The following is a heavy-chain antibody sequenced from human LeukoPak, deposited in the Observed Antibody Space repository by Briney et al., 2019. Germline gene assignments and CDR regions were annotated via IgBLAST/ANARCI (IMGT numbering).Heavy chain of an antibody. Sequence: HAGGSLRLSCAASGFTFSSYAMSWVRQAPGKGLEWVSAISGSGGSTYYADSVKGRFTISRDNSKNTLYLQMNSLRAEDTAVYYCAKTQGGKRFNSAPEYCSGGSCYSGFDPWGQGTLVTVSS. CDR2: ISGSGGST. D-gene: IGHD2-15*01. J-gene: IGHJ5*02. V-gene: IGHV3-23*01. CDR3: AKTQGGKRFNSAPEYCSGGSCYSGFDP. CDR1: GFTFSSYA.